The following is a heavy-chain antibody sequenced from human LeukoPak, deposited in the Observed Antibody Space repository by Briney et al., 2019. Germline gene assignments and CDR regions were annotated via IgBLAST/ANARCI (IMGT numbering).Heavy chain of an antibody. CDR2: ISSSASTI. J-gene: IGHJ4*02. Sequence: PGGSLRLSCAASGFTFSSYSMNWVRQAPGKGLEWVSYISSSASTIYYTDSVKGRFTISRDNAKNSLYLQMNSLRAEDTAVYYCARPINSGSYYKPVVTAIEYWGQGTLVTVSS. V-gene: IGHV3-48*04. D-gene: IGHD3-10*01. CDR3: ARPINSGSYYKPVVTAIEY. CDR1: GFTFSSYS.